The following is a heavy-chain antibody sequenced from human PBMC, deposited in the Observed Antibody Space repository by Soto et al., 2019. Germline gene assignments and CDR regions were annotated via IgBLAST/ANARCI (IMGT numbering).Heavy chain of an antibody. CDR3: ARDARSSGWFGWFDP. J-gene: IGHJ5*02. CDR1: GFTVSNTY. CDR2: MYSGGST. Sequence: EVQLVESGGGLIQPGGSLRLSCAASGFTVSNTYVSWVRQAPGKGLEWLSLMYSGGSTYYANSVKGRFTISRDNSKNTRYLQMNSLRAEDTDVYYCARDARSSGWFGWFDPWGQGTLVTVSS. D-gene: IGHD6-19*01. V-gene: IGHV3-53*01.